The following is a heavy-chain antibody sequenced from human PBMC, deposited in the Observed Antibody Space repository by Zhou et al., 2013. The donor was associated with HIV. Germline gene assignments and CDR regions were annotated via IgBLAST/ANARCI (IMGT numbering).Heavy chain of an antibody. J-gene: IGHJ6*03. Sequence: QVQLVQSGAEVKKPGSSVKVSCKASGGTFSSYAISWVRQAPGQGLEWMGRIIPILGIANYAQKFQGRVTITADKSTSTAYMELSSLRSEDTAVYYCAVAFLSRIAARRPYYMDVWGKGDHGHRLL. V-gene: IGHV1-69*04. CDR2: IIPILGIA. CDR3: AVAFLSRIAARRPYYMDV. CDR1: GGTFSSYA. D-gene: IGHD6-6*01.